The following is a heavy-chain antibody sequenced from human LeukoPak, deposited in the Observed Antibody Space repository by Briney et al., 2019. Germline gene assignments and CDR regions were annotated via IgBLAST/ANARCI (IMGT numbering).Heavy chain of an antibody. CDR3: ATDQLWGPLL. J-gene: IGHJ4*02. CDR2: ISSSSSYI. CDR1: GFTFSSYS. Sequence: KSGGSLRLSCAASGFTFSSYSMNWVRQAPGKGLEWVSSISSSSSYIYYADSVKGRSTISRDNAKNSLYLQMNSLRAEDTAVYYCATDQLWGPLLWGQGTLVTVSS. V-gene: IGHV3-21*01. D-gene: IGHD3-16*01.